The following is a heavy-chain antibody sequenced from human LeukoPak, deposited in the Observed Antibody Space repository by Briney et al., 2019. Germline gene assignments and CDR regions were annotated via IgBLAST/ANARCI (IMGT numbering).Heavy chain of an antibody. CDR1: GFTFSSYA. CDR2: ISYDGSNK. CDR3: ARERGYYGSGRYGADFDY. D-gene: IGHD3-10*01. J-gene: IGHJ4*02. V-gene: IGHV3-30*04. Sequence: GRSLRLSCAASGFTFSSYAMHWVRQAPGKGLEWVAVISYDGSNKYYADSVKGRCTISRDTSKNTLYLQMNSLRAEDTAVYYCARERGYYGSGRYGADFDYWGQGTPVTVSS.